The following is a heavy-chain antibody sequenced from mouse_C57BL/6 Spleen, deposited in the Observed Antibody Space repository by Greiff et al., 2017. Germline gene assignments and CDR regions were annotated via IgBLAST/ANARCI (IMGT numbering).Heavy chain of an antibody. CDR2: IYPGDGDT. CDR3: ARPFYYYGSSYGYFDV. J-gene: IGHJ1*03. CDR1: GYAFSSSW. D-gene: IGHD1-1*01. V-gene: IGHV1-82*01. Sequence: VQLVESGPELVKPGASVKISCKASGYAFSSSWMNWVKQRPGKGLEWIGRIYPGDGDTNYNGKFKGKATLTADKSSSTAYMQLSSLTSEDSAVYFCARPFYYYGSSYGYFDVWGTGTTVTVSS.